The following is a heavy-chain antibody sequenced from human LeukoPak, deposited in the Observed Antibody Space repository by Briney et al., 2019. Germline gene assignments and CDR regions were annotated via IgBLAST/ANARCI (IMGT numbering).Heavy chain of an antibody. CDR2: ISSSSSTI. J-gene: IGHJ3*02. D-gene: IGHD3-10*01. CDR3: ARDLKVRGNDAFDI. V-gene: IGHV3-48*01. CDR1: GFTFSSYS. Sequence: GGSLRLSCAASGFTFSSYSMNWVRQAPGKGLEWVSYISSSSSTIYYADSVKGRFTISRDNAKNSLYLQMNSLRAEATAVYYCARDLKVRGNDAFDIWGQGTMVTVSS.